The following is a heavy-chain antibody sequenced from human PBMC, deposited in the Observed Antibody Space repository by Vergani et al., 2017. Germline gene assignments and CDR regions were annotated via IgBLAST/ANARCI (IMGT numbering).Heavy chain of an antibody. CDR1: GFTFSSYG. CDR3: AKSDRVPAAFGFPTIDY. V-gene: IGHV3-30*18. J-gene: IGHJ4*02. CDR2: ISYDGSNK. D-gene: IGHD2-2*01. Sequence: QVQLVESGGGVVQPGRSLRLSCAASGFTFSSYGMHWVRQAPGKGLEWVAVISYDGSNKYYADSVKGRFTISRDNSKNTLYLQMNSLRAEDTAVYYCAKSDRVPAAFGFPTIDYWSQGTLVTVYS.